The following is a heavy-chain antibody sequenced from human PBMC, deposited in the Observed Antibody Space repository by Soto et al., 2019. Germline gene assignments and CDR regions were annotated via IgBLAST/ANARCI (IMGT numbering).Heavy chain of an antibody. Sequence: PGESQKISCKGSGYSVTSSWIGWVRQMPGKGLEWMGIIYPGDSDTRYSPSFQGQVTISADKSLSTAYLQWSSLKASDTAMYYCARSIQLVATIDPGAFDIWGQGTMVTVSS. D-gene: IGHD5-12*01. V-gene: IGHV5-51*01. J-gene: IGHJ3*02. CDR3: ARSIQLVATIDPGAFDI. CDR2: IYPGDSDT. CDR1: GYSVTSSW.